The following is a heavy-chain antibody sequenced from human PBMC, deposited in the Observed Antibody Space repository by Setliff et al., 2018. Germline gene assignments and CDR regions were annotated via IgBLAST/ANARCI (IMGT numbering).Heavy chain of an antibody. V-gene: IGHV4-61*09. Sequence: SETLSLTCSVSGASISSGSNYWSWIRQPAGKGVEWIGQILSSGGTNYNPSLKNRVSISLDTSKNQFSLNLNSVTAADTAVYFCARDTPHDPVSSNWYRNWFDPWGQGILVTVSS. CDR3: ARDTPHDPVSSNWYRNWFDP. CDR1: GASISSGSNY. J-gene: IGHJ5*02. D-gene: IGHD6-13*01. CDR2: ILSSGGT.